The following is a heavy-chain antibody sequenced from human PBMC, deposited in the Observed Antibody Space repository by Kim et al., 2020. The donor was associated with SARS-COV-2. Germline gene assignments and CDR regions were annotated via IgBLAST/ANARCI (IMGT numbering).Heavy chain of an antibody. V-gene: IGHV4-61*01. D-gene: IGHD7-27*01. J-gene: IGHJ3*02. CDR2: IYYSGST. Sequence: SETLSLTCTVSGGSVSSGSYYWSWIRQPPGKGLEWIGYIYYSGSTNYNPSLKSRVTISVDTSKNQFSLKLSSVTAADTAVYYCARSDWGGYDAFDIWGQGTMVTVSS. CDR3: ARSDWGGYDAFDI. CDR1: GGSVSSGSYY.